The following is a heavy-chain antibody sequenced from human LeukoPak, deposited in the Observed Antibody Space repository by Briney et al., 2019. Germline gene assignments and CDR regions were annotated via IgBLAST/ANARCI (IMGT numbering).Heavy chain of an antibody. Sequence: GGSLRLSCAASGFTFSSYGMHWVRQAPGKGLEWVAVMSYDGSNKYYADSVKGRFTISRDNSKSTLYLQMNSLRAEDTAVYYCARADGDYIGGLGPFDYWGQGTLVTVSS. J-gene: IGHJ4*02. CDR3: ARADGDYIGGLGPFDY. CDR1: GFTFSSYG. CDR2: MSYDGSNK. D-gene: IGHD4-17*01. V-gene: IGHV3-30*19.